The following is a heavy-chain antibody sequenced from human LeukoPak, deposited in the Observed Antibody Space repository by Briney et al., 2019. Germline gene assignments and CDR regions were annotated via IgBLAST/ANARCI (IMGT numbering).Heavy chain of an antibody. D-gene: IGHD4-4*01. CDR1: GYTFTGYY. CDR2: INPNSGGT. V-gene: IGHV1-2*02. Sequence: ASVKVSCKASGYTFTGYYMHWVRQAPGQGLEWMGWINPNSGGTNYAQKFQGRVTMTRDTSISTAYMELSRLRSDDTAVYYCARDTEVETTVTPFDYWGQGTLVTVSS. J-gene: IGHJ4*02. CDR3: ARDTEVETTVTPFDY.